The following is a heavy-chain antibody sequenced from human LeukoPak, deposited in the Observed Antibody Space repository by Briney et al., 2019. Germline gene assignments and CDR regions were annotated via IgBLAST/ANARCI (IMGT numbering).Heavy chain of an antibody. CDR1: GFTFTNYA. CDR3: ARSGLATCHY. V-gene: IGHV3-23*01. CDR2: INNGAGDT. D-gene: IGHD3-10*01. Sequence: GGSLSLSCQASGFTFTNYAMTWFRQAPGKGLEWVSSINNGAGDTFFADSVKGRFTISRDDSRGMVYLQMNSLTAEDTAVYYCARSGLATCHYWGQGTLVTVSS. J-gene: IGHJ4*02.